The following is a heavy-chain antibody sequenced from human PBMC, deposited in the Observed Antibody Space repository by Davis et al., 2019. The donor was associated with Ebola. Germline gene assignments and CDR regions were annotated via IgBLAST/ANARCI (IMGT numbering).Heavy chain of an antibody. Sequence: GSLRLSCTVPGGSISSYYWSWIRQPPGKGLEWIGYIYYSGSTNYNPSLKSRVTISVDTSKNQFPLKLSSVTAADTAVYYCAREPWFDPWGQGTLVTVSS. CDR1: GGSISSYY. V-gene: IGHV4-59*12. J-gene: IGHJ5*02. CDR2: IYYSGST. CDR3: AREPWFDP.